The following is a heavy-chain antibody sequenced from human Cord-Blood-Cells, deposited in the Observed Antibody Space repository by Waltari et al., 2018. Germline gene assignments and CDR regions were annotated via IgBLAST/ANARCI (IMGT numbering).Heavy chain of an antibody. CDR2: INPNSGGT. V-gene: IGHV1-2*02. D-gene: IGHD4-17*01. J-gene: IGHJ4*02. Sequence: QVQLVQSGDEVKKPGASVKVSCTASGYTFTGYYMHWVRQAPGQGHEWMGWINPNSGGTNYAQKFQGRVTMTRDTSISTAYMELSRLRSDDTAVYYCARVDKTTVTTDYWGQGTLVTVSS. CDR3: ARVDKTTVTTDY. CDR1: GYTFTGYY.